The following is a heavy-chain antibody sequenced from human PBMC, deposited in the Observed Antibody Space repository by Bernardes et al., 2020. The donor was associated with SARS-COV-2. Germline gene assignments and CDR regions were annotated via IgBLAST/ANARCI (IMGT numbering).Heavy chain of an antibody. Sequence: GGSLRFSCAASEFTFSSYAMSWVRQAPGKGLEWVSSITSSSSYKYYADSVKGRFTISRDNAKNSLYLQMNSLRAEDTAVYFCARESDWNYVFDYWGQGTLLTLSS. CDR2: ITSSSSYK. CDR1: EFTFSSYA. CDR3: ARESDWNYVFDY. D-gene: IGHD1-7*01. V-gene: IGHV3-21*01. J-gene: IGHJ4*02.